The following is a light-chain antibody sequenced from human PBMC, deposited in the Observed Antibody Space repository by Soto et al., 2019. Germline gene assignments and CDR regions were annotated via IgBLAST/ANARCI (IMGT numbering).Light chain of an antibody. CDR3: SSYTSSNTLEV. CDR2: EVS. CDR1: SRDVGGSNY. Sequence: QSVRIQPASVSGSPGQSITISCTGTSRDVGGSNYVSWYQHHPHRAPKLLIYEVSYRPSGVSSRFSGSKSGNTASLTISGLQAEDEADYYCSSYTSSNTLEVFGVGTKVTVL. V-gene: IGLV2-14*01. J-gene: IGLJ1*01.